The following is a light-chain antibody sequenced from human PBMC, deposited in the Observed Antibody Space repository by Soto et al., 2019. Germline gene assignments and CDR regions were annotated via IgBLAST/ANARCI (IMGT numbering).Light chain of an antibody. CDR1: QSISRW. CDR2: DAS. Sequence: DIQMTQSPSTLSASVGDRVTITCRASQSISRWLAWYKQKPGKAPKLLIYDASSLESGVPSRFSGSGSGTEFTLTISSLQPDDFATYYCQQYNSYSQTFGQGTKVEIK. CDR3: QQYNSYSQT. V-gene: IGKV1-5*01. J-gene: IGKJ1*01.